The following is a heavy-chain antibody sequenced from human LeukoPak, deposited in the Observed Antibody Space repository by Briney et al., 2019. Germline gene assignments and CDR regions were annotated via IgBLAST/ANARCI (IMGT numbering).Heavy chain of an antibody. Sequence: GASVKVSCKASGYTFTGYYMHWVRQAPGQGLEWMGWINPNSGGTNHAQKFQGRVTMTRDTSISTAYMELSRLRSDDTAVYYCARSSIAARDGADYWGQGTLVTVSS. CDR3: ARSSIAARDGADY. J-gene: IGHJ4*02. D-gene: IGHD6-6*01. V-gene: IGHV1-2*02. CDR2: INPNSGGT. CDR1: GYTFTGYY.